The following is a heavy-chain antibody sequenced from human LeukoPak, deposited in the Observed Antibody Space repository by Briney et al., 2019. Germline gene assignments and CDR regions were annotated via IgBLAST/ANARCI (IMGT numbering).Heavy chain of an antibody. CDR1: GYTFTGYF. D-gene: IGHD3-10*01. Sequence: GASVKVSCKASGYTFTGYFIHWVRQAPGQGLEWMGWINPASGGTNYAQNFQGRVTMTRDTSITTAYMELSRLTSDDTAVYYCARDLDGSPFDFWGQGTLVTVSS. CDR2: INPASGGT. J-gene: IGHJ4*02. CDR3: ARDLDGSPFDF. V-gene: IGHV1-2*02.